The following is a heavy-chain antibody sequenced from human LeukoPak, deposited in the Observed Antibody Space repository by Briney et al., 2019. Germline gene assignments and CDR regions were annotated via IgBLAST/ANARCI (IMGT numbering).Heavy chain of an antibody. D-gene: IGHD2-15*01. CDR2: IIPIFGTA. CDR1: GGTFSSYA. CDR3: ASLPSRIVVVVAATQSAFDI. V-gene: IGHV1-69*13. J-gene: IGHJ3*02. Sequence: VASVKVSCKASGGTFSSYAISWVRQAPGQGLEWMGGIIPIFGTANYAQKFQGRVTITADESTSTAYMELSSLRSEDTAVYYCASLPSRIVVVVAATQSAFDIWGQGTMVTVSS.